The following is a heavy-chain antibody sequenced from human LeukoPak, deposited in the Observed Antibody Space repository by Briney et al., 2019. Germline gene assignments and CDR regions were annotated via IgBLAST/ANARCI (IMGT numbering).Heavy chain of an antibody. Sequence: SETLSLTCAVSGDSISSGAYSWSWLRQPPGKGLEWIGYIYPSGSTYYNPSLNSRVTISLNRSKNQFSLKLSSVTAADTAVYYCARAGDSSGWYGVLGFDPWGQGTLVTVSS. J-gene: IGHJ5*02. V-gene: IGHV4-30-2*01. CDR3: ARAGDSSGWYGVLGFDP. CDR1: GDSISSGAYS. CDR2: IYPSGST. D-gene: IGHD6-19*01.